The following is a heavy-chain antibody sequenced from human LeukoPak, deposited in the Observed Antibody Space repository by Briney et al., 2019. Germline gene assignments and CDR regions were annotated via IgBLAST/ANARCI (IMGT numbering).Heavy chain of an antibody. CDR2: VTHGGSA. CDR1: GGSFNSYS. Sequence: PETLSLTCAVHGGSFNSYSWSWIRQPPGKGLERIGEVTHGGSANYNPSLKSRVTISVDTSRNQFSLKLTSVTAADRGVYYCARESYLDWFDPWSQGTLVTVSS. V-gene: IGHV4-34*01. D-gene: IGHD3-10*01. J-gene: IGHJ5*02. CDR3: ARESYLDWFDP.